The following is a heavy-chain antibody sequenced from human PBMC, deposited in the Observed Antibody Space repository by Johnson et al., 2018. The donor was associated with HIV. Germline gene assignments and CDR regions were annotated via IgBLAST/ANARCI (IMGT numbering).Heavy chain of an antibody. D-gene: IGHD1-26*01. CDR3: ARDGWEQRGETVGDGFDI. V-gene: IGHV3-20*04. J-gene: IGHJ3*02. CDR1: GFTFYNYA. CDR2: INWHGGST. Sequence: VPLVEPGGGVVRPGGFLRLSCSASGFTFYNYAMSWVRQTPGKGLEWVSGINWHGGSTGYADSVKGRFTISKDNTKNSVYLQMNSLRVEDTAFYYCARDGWEQRGETVGDGFDIWGQGTMVTVSS.